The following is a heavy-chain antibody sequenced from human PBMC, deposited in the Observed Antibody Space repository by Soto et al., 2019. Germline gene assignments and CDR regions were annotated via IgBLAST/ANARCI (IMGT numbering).Heavy chain of an antibody. CDR3: ARGRDSSGYHGMDV. Sequence: QVQLVQSGAEVKKPGSSVKVSCKASGGTFSSYAISWVRQAPGQGLEWMGGIIPIFGAADYAQKFQGRVTISADESTSKVYLELSSLTSEDTAAYYCARGRDSSGYHGMDVWGQGTTVSVSS. D-gene: IGHD3-22*01. CDR1: GGTFSSYA. V-gene: IGHV1-69*01. CDR2: IIPIFGAA. J-gene: IGHJ6*02.